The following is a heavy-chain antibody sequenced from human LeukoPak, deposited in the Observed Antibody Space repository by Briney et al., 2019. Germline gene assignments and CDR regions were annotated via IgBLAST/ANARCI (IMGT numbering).Heavy chain of an antibody. CDR1: GGSISSSNSF. V-gene: IGHV4-39*01. CDR2: VDYSGGI. CDR3: ARRGGSGSRGDYYFDY. J-gene: IGHJ4*02. D-gene: IGHD3-10*01. Sequence: SETLSLTCTVSGGSISSSNSFWDWIRQPPGQGLEWIASVDYSGGIYHNPSLNSRVTISVDTSKSQFSLRLNAVTAADTAVYYCARRGGSGSRGDYYFDYWGQGTLVAVSS.